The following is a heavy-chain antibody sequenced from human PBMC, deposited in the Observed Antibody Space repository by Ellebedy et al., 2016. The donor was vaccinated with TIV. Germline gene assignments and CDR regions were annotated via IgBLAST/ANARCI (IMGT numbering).Heavy chain of an antibody. J-gene: IGHJ4*02. V-gene: IGHV3-15*07. CDR3: TTELTEERWY. D-gene: IGHD7-27*01. Sequence: GESLKISCAASGFTFVNSWMSWVRQAPGKGLEWVGRFKTKIAGMTIDYPAPVKGRFTIPRDDSTNTLYLQMNGLKTEDTAVYYCTTELTEERWYWGQGTLVTVSS. CDR2: FKTKIAGMTI. CDR1: GFTFVNSW.